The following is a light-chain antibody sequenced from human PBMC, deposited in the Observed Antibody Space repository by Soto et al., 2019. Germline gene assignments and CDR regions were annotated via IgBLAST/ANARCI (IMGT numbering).Light chain of an antibody. CDR2: GAS. CDR1: QSVSNNY. V-gene: IGKV3D-20*02. CDR3: QQRSNWPRT. J-gene: IGKJ5*01. Sequence: EIVMTQSPATPSLSPGERATLSCRASQSVSNNYLAWYQQKPGQAPRLLIYGASNRATGIPDRFSGSGSGTDLTLTISSLEPEDFEVYYCQQRSNWPRTFGQGTRLEIK.